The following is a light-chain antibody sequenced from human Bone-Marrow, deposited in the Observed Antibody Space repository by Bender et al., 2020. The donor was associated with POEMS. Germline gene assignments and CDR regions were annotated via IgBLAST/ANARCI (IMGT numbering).Light chain of an antibody. Sequence: QSALTQPASVSGSPGQSITISCIGTSSDVGGYDYVSWYQQHPGKAPKLIIYDVNSRPSGISYRFSGSKSGNTSSLTISGLQAEDEADYYCSLVVGRKNSWVFGGGTKLTVL. CDR3: SLVVGRKNSWV. CDR2: DVN. V-gene: IGLV2-14*03. CDR1: SSDVGGYDY. J-gene: IGLJ3*02.